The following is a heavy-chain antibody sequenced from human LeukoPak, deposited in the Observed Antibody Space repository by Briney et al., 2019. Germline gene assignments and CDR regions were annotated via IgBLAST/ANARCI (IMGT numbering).Heavy chain of an antibody. V-gene: IGHV3-23*01. CDR2: ISSSGSGGNT. Sequence: GSLRLSCAASGVTLSSYAMSWARQAPGKGLEWVSGISSSGSGGNTYYADSVKGRFTISRDSSKNTLFLHMNTLRAEDTAIYFRSEDRTVGGFLLVFGLWGRCNPGPGS. J-gene: IGHJ2*01. CDR1: GVTLSSYA. CDR3: SEDRTVGGFLLVFGL. D-gene: IGHD3-16*01.